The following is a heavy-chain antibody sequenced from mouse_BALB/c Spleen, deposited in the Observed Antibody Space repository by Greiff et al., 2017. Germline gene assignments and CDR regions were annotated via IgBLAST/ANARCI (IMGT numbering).Heavy chain of an antibody. D-gene: IGHD1-2*01. J-gene: IGHJ4*01. CDR3: ARSDYYGYGAMDY. CDR2: IYPGGGYT. CDR1: GYTFNNYW. V-gene: IGHV1-63*02. Sequence: QVQLQQSGAELVRPGTSVKISCKASGYTFNNYWLGWVKQRPGHGLEWIGDIYPGGGYTNYNERFKGKATLTADTSSSTAYMQLSSLTSEDSAVYFCARSDYYGYGAMDYWGQGTSVTVSS.